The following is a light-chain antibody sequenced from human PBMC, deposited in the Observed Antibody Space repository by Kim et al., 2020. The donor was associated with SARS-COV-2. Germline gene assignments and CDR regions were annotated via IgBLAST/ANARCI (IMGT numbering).Light chain of an antibody. J-gene: IGLJ2*01. Sequence: VDRGQTARITCGGNNIGSKNVHWYQQKPGQAPVLVIYGDSNRPSGIPARFSGSNSGNTATLTISRAQAGDEADYYCQVWDSSTVVFGGGTQLTVL. CDR1: NIGSKN. V-gene: IGLV3-9*01. CDR3: QVWDSSTVV. CDR2: GDS.